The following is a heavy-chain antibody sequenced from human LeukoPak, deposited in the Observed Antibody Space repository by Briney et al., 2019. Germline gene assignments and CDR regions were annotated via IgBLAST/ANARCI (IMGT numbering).Heavy chain of an antibody. Sequence: ASVKVSCKASGYTFTSYYMHWVRQAPGKGLEWMGIINPSGGSTSYAQKSQGRITMTRDMSTSTVYMELSSLRSEDTAVYYCARVGAYCGGDCYSGFDYWGQGTLVTVSS. CDR2: INPSGGST. CDR1: GYTFTSYY. D-gene: IGHD2-21*02. J-gene: IGHJ4*02. V-gene: IGHV1-46*01. CDR3: ARVGAYCGGDCYSGFDY.